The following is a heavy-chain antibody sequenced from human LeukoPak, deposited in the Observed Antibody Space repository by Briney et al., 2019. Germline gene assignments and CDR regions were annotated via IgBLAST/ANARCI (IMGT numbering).Heavy chain of an antibody. D-gene: IGHD3-10*01. CDR2: INPNSGGT. J-gene: IGHJ4*02. CDR1: GYTFTGYY. V-gene: IGHV1-2*02. CDR3: AEEYYYGSGSYSR. Sequence: ASVKVSCKASGYTFTGYYMHWVRQAPGQGLEWMGWINPNSGGTNYAQKFQGRVTMTRDTSISTAYMELSRLRSDDTAVYYCAEEYYYGSGSYSRWGRGTLVTVSS.